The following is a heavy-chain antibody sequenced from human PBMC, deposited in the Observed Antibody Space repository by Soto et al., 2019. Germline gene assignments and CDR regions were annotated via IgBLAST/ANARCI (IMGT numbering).Heavy chain of an antibody. CDR3: ASGVLIFPGLPASFDY. CDR1: GYTFVNYA. J-gene: IGHJ4*02. D-gene: IGHD2-2*01. CDR2: IYAGNGDT. V-gene: IGHV1-3*01. Sequence: QVQLVQSGTEVKKPGASVKVSCQASGYTFVNYAIHWVRQAPGQSLEWMGWIYAGNGDTQNSQNFQDRVTITMDTSASTSYIELHSLRSADTAVYYCASGVLIFPGLPASFDYWGQGTLVTVSS.